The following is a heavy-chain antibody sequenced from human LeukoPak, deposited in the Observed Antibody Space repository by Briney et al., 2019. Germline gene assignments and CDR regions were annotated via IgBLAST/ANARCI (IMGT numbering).Heavy chain of an antibody. CDR2: IYTSGST. CDR1: GGSISSYY. D-gene: IGHD4-17*01. CDR3: ARWDYGGFFDY. Sequence: SETLSLTCTVSGGSISSYYWSWIRQPPGKGLEWIGYIYTSGSTNYNPSLKSRVTISVDTSKNQFSLKLSSVTAADTAVYYCARWDYGGFFDYWGQGTLVTVSS. J-gene: IGHJ4*02. V-gene: IGHV4-4*09.